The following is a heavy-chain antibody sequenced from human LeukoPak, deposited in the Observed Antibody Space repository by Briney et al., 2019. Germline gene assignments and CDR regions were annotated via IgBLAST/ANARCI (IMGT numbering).Heavy chain of an antibody. CDR2: IYHSGST. V-gene: IGHV4-38-2*01. J-gene: IGHJ4*02. CDR1: GYSISSGYY. D-gene: IGHD2-2*01. CDR3: AYQLLFYYFDY. Sequence: SETLSLTCAVSGYSISSGYYWGWIRQPPRNGPEPIGRIYHSGSTYYNPSLKSPVTISVDTSKNQFSLKLSSVTAADTAVYYCAYQLLFYYFDYWGQGTLVTVSS.